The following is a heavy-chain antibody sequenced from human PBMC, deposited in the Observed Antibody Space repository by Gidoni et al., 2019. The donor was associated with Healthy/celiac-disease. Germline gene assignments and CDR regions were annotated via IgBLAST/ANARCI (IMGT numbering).Heavy chain of an antibody. D-gene: IGHD2-2*03. CDR2: IKSKTDGGTT. J-gene: IGHJ4*02. CDR1: GFTFSNAW. V-gene: IGHV3-15*01. Sequence: EVQLVESGGGLVKPGGSLRLSCAASGFTFSNAWMSWVRQAPGKGLEWVGRIKSKTDGGTTDYAAPVKGRFTISRDDSKNTLYLQMNSLKTEDTAVYYCTTVIGYRSSTSCYGADYWGQGTLVTVSS. CDR3: TTVIGYRSSTSCYGADY.